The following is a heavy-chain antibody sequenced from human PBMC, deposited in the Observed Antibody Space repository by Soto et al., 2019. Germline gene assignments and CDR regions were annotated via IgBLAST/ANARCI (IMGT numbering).Heavy chain of an antibody. Sequence: SVKVSCKASGGTFSSYAISWVRQAPGQGLEWMGGIIPIFGTANYAQKFQGRVTITADESTSTAYMELSSLRSEDTAVYYCARSPTVLGYCSGGSCYNWFDPWGQGTLVTVSS. CDR1: GGTFSSYA. D-gene: IGHD2-15*01. CDR2: IIPIFGTA. V-gene: IGHV1-69*13. J-gene: IGHJ5*02. CDR3: ARSPTVLGYCSGGSCYNWFDP.